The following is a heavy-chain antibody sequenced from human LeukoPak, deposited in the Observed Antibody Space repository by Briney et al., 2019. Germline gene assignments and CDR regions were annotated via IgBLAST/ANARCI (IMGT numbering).Heavy chain of an antibody. V-gene: IGHV3-23*01. Sequence: GGSLRLSGAASGFTFSSYAMTWVRQAPGKGLEWVSAISGSGGSTYYADSVKGRFTISRDNSKNTLYLQMNSLRAEDTAVYYCAKDVDSSSWDYYGMDVWGKGTTVTVSS. CDR1: GFTFSSYA. CDR2: ISGSGGST. CDR3: AKDVDSSSWDYYGMDV. D-gene: IGHD6-13*01. J-gene: IGHJ6*04.